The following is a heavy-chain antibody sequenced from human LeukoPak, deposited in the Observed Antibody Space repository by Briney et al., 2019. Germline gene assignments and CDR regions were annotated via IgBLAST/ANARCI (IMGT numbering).Heavy chain of an antibody. Sequence: ASVTVSFKASGYTFTDYYMHWVRQAPGQGGEGMGWINPNSGGTKYTQKFQGRVTMTRDTSISTAYMELSRLRSDDTAVYYCARVFGKRLVYFDYWGQGTLVTVSS. J-gene: IGHJ4*02. CDR2: INPNSGGT. CDR1: GYTFTDYY. D-gene: IGHD3-10*01. CDR3: ARVFGKRLVYFDY. V-gene: IGHV1-2*02.